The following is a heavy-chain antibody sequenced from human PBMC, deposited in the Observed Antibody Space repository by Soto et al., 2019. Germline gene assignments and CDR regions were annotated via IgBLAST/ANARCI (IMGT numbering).Heavy chain of an antibody. CDR2: ISYDGSNK. Sequence: GGSLRLSCAASGFTFSSYAMHWVRQAPGKGLEWVAVISYDGSNKYYADSVKGRFTISRDNSKNTLYLQMNSLRAEDTSVYYCARYRPLEWLLYRSFYYYYGMDVWGQGTTVTVSS. CDR3: ARYRPLEWLLYRSFYYYYGMDV. CDR1: GFTFSSYA. J-gene: IGHJ6*02. V-gene: IGHV3-30-3*01. D-gene: IGHD3-3*01.